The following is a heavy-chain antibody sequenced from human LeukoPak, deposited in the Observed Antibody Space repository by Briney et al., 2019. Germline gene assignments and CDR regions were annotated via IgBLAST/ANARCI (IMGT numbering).Heavy chain of an antibody. D-gene: IGHD3-22*01. Sequence: ASVKVSCKASGYTFTSYGISWVRQAPGQGLEWMGWISAYNGNTNYAQKLQGRVTMTTDTSTSTAYMELRSLRSDDTAVYYCAKDLRVGNYYDSSGYYYPDAFDIWGQGTMVTVSS. V-gene: IGHV1-18*01. CDR3: AKDLRVGNYYDSSGYYYPDAFDI. J-gene: IGHJ3*02. CDR2: ISAYNGNT. CDR1: GYTFTSYG.